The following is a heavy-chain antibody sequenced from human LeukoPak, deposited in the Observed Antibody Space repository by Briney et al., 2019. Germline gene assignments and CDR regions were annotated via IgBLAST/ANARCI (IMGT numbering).Heavy chain of an antibody. D-gene: IGHD1-26*01. CDR3: ARGNGGSYFGHPDFDY. J-gene: IGHJ4*02. CDR2: INQSGST. V-gene: IGHV4-34*01. Sequence: PSETLSLTCAVYGGSFSGYYWSWIRQPPGKGLEWIGEINQSGSTNYNPSIKSRVTISVDTSNYQFSLKLSSVTGADTAVYYCARGNGGSYFGHPDFDYWGQGTLVSVSS. CDR1: GGSFSGYY.